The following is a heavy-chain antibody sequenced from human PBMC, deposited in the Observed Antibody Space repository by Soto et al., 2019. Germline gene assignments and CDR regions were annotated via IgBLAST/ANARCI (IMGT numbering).Heavy chain of an antibody. CDR2: ISAYNGNT. CDR1: GYTFTSYG. CDR3: ARIRDQYYDFWSGYALDY. V-gene: IGHV1-18*01. Sequence: ASVKVSCKASGYTFTSYGISWVRQAPGQGLEWMGWISAYNGNTNYAQKLQGRVTMTTDTSTSTAYMELRSLRSDDTAVYYCARIRDQYYDFWSGYALDYWGQGTLVTVSS. D-gene: IGHD3-3*01. J-gene: IGHJ4*02.